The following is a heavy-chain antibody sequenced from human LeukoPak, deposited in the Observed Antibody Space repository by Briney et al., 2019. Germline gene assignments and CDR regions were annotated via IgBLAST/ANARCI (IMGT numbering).Heavy chain of an antibody. J-gene: IGHJ5*02. CDR1: GYILPSYA. Sequence: ASVGVSCKASGYILPSYALHWVRQAPGQGLEWMGWLNTKTGNPTYAQGFTGRFVFSFDTSVNTAYLLISSLKAEDTAVYYCARDVDWLDPWGQGTLVTVSS. V-gene: IGHV7-4-1*02. CDR3: ARDVDWLDP. CDR2: LNTKTGNP. D-gene: IGHD2-21*01.